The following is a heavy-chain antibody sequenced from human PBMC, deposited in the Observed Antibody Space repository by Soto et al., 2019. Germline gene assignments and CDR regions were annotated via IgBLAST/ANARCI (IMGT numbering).Heavy chain of an antibody. CDR3: ARDQTRAHLGYFDL. V-gene: IGHV3-30-3*01. Sequence: QVQVVESGGGVVQPGRSLRLSCEASGFTFSSYTMHWVRQAPGKGLEWVAVISYDGSTKYYAESVKGRFTISRDNSKNTLYLQMNSLRAEDTAVYYCARDQTRAHLGYFDLWGRGTLVTVSS. CDR2: ISYDGSTK. J-gene: IGHJ2*01. D-gene: IGHD2-2*01. CDR1: GFTFSSYT.